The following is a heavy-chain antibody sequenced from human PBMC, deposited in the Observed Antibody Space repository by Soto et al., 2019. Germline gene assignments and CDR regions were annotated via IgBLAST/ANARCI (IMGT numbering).Heavy chain of an antibody. CDR3: ARGLGLRLRTYYYGSGSYAYFDY. CDR1: GGSISSGDYY. CDR2: IYYSGST. V-gene: IGHV4-30-4*01. J-gene: IGHJ4*02. Sequence: SETLSLTCTVSGGSISSGDYYWSWIRQPPGKGLEWIGYIYYSGSTYYNPSLKSRVTISVDTSKNQFSLKLSSVTAADTAVYYCARGLGLRLRTYYYGSGSYAYFDYWGQGTLVTVSS. D-gene: IGHD3-10*01.